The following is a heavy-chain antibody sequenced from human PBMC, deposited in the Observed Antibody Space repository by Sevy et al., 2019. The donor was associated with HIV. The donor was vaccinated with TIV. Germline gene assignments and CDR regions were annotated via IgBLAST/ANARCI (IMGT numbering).Heavy chain of an antibody. CDR1: GASITTNY. CDR3: AGAFFSTSGTYYFDY. V-gene: IGHV4-4*07. J-gene: IGHJ4*02. Sequence: SETLSLTCIVSGASITTNYWSWIRQPAGKGLELIGRIYNRGNTDYNTNYNPSLESRVSMSIDTSKNQFSLNLSSVTGAETGVYYCAGAFFSTSGTYYFDYWGQGTLVTVSS. D-gene: IGHD5-12*01. CDR2: IYNRGNTDYNT.